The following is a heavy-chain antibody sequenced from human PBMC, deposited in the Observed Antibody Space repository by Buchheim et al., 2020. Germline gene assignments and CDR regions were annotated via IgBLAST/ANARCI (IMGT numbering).Heavy chain of an antibody. CDR2: IYYSGST. V-gene: IGHV4-30-4*01. CDR3: ARGVSPGGPGVDNWFDP. Sequence: QVQLQESGPGLVKPSQTMSLTCTVSGGSISSGDYYWSWIRQPPGKGLEWIGYIYYSGSTYYNPSPKSRVTISVETSKNQLSLKLSSVTAADTAVYYCARGVSPGGPGVDNWFDPWGQGTL. CDR1: GGSISSGDYY. D-gene: IGHD2-15*01. J-gene: IGHJ5*02.